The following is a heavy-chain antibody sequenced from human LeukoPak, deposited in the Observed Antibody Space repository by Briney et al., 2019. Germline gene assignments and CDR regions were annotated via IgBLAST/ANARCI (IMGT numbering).Heavy chain of an antibody. CDR1: GYTLTELS. D-gene: IGHD2-21*01. CDR3: ATGCGGECFPIYFQH. V-gene: IGHV1-24*01. CDR2: FDPEDGET. Sequence: ASVKLSCKVSGYTLTELSMHWVRQAPGKGLEWMGGFDPEDGETIYAQKFQGRVTMTEDTSTDTAYMELSSLRSEDTAVYYCATGCGGECFPIYFQHWGQGTLVTVSS. J-gene: IGHJ1*01.